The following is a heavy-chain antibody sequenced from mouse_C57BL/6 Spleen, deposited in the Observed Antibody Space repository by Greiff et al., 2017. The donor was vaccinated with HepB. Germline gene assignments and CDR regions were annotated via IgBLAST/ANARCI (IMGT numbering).Heavy chain of an antibody. J-gene: IGHJ2*01. CDR2: IDPNSGGT. CDR1: GYTFTSYW. D-gene: IGHD1-1*01. Sequence: VKQSCKASGYTFTSYWMHWVKQRPGRGLEWIGRIDPNSGGTKYNEKFKSKATLTVDKPSSTAYMQLSSLTSEDSAVYYCATYYGSSAYFDYWGQGTTLTVSS. CDR3: ATYYGSSAYFDY. V-gene: IGHV1-72*01.